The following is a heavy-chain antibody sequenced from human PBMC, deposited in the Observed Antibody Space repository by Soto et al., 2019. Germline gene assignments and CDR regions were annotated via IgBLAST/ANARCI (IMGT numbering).Heavy chain of an antibody. CDR2: IYYSGST. D-gene: IGHD3-3*01. V-gene: IGHV4-59*08. J-gene: IGHJ6*04. Sequence: SETLSLTCTVPGGSISSYYWSWIRQPPGKGLEWIGYIYYSGSTNYNPSLKSRVTISVDTSKNQFSLKLSSVTAADTAVYYCARLKAIFGVVILDVWGKGTTVTVSS. CDR3: ARLKAIFGVVILDV. CDR1: GGSISSYY.